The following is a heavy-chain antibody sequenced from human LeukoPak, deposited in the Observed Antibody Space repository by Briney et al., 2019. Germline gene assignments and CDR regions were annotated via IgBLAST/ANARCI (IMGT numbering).Heavy chain of an antibody. CDR3: ARSLRGAYYFYMDV. CDR2: ISSSSSYI. V-gene: IGHV3-21*01. J-gene: IGHJ6*03. D-gene: IGHD3-10*01. Sequence: GGSLRLSCAASGFTFSSYSMNWVRQAPGKGLEWVSSISSSSSYIYYADSVKGRFTISRDNAKNSLYLQMNSLRAEDTAVYYCARSLRGAYYFYMDVRGKGTTVTVSS. CDR1: GFTFSSYS.